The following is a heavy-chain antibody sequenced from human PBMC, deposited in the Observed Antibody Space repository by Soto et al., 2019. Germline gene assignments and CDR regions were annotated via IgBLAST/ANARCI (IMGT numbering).Heavy chain of an antibody. J-gene: IGHJ6*03. V-gene: IGHV4-34*01. CDR3: ARNRIAAAGYYYYCMDV. CDR2: INHSGST. D-gene: IGHD6-13*01. CDR1: GGSFSGYY. Sequence: QVQLQQWGAGLLKPSETLSLTCAVYGGSFSGYYWSWIRQPPGKGLEWIGEINHSGSTNYNPSLKSRVTISVDTSKNQFSLKLSSVTAADTAVYYCARNRIAAAGYYYYCMDVWGKGTTVTVSS.